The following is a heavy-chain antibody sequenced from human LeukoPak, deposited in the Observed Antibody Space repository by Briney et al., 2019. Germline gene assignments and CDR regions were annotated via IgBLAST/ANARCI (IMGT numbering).Heavy chain of an antibody. J-gene: IGHJ5*02. V-gene: IGHV4-39*01. CDR3: ARHEYSGSYYGLSWFDP. CDR1: GGSISSGGYY. D-gene: IGHD1-26*01. CDR2: IYYSGST. Sequence: SETLSLTCTVSGGSISSGGYYWGWIRQPPGKGLEWIASIYYSGSTYYNPSLKSRVTISVDTSKNQLSLKLSSLTAADTAVYYCARHEYSGSYYGLSWFDPWGQGTLVNVSS.